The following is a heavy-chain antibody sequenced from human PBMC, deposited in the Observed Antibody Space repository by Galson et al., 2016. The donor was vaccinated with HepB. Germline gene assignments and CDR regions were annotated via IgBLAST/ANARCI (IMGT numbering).Heavy chain of an antibody. D-gene: IGHD1-20*01. Sequence: SLRLSCAASGFTFGTYWMHWVRQAPGKGLVWVSRINSDGSSTGFADSVKGRFTISRDNAKNTLYLEMNSLRAEDTAVYYCARDNWDDAGCSVDHWGQGTLVTVSS. CDR2: INSDGSST. V-gene: IGHV3-74*01. CDR1: GFTFGTYW. J-gene: IGHJ4*02. CDR3: ARDNWDDAGCSVDH.